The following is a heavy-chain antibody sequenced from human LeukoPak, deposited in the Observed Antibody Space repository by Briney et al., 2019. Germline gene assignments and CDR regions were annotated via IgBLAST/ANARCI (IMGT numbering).Heavy chain of an antibody. CDR1: GYTFTGYY. V-gene: IGHV1-2*02. D-gene: IGHD5-18*01. CDR3: ARGYSYGYDY. CDR2: INPHSGGT. Sequence: ASVKVSCKASGYTFTGYYMHWVRQAPGQGLEWMGWINPHSGGTNYAQKFQGRVTTTRDTSISTAYMELSSLTSDDTAMYYCARGYSYGYDYWGQGTLVTVSS. J-gene: IGHJ4*02.